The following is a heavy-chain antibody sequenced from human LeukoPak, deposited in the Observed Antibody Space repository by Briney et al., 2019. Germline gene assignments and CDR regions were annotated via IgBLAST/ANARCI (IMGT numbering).Heavy chain of an antibody. Sequence: SETLSLTCAVYGGSISSYYWSWIRQPPGKGLEWIGYIYYSGSTNYNPSLKSRVTISVGTSKNQFSLKLSSVTAADTAVYYCARGRGYSGYDASEDYYYYYMDVWGKGTTVTISS. CDR2: IYYSGST. D-gene: IGHD5-12*01. CDR3: ARGRGYSGYDASEDYYYYYMDV. CDR1: GGSISSYY. V-gene: IGHV4-59*01. J-gene: IGHJ6*03.